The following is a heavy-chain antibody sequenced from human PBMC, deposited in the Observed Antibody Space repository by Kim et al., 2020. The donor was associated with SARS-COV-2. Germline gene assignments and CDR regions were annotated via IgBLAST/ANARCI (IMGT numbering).Heavy chain of an antibody. CDR3: ARRGPTGSFEY. J-gene: IGHJ4*02. CDR1: GYTFFSYS. CDR2: IDPGDSDT. Sequence: GESLKISCKGSGYTFFSYSIAWVRQMPGKGLEWMGSIDPGDSDTTYSPSFEGQVTFSADRSISTAYSQWRPLKASDTATYYCARRGPTGSFEYWGQGT. V-gene: IGHV5-51*01. D-gene: IGHD3-10*01.